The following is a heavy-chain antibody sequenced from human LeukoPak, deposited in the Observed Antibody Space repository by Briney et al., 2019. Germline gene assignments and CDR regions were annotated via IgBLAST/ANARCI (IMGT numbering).Heavy chain of an antibody. CDR1: GFTVSSNY. V-gene: IGHV3-66*01. CDR3: AKGITFYYDSSGYSSDY. CDR2: IYSGGTT. Sequence: GGSLRLSCAASGFTVSSNYMSWVRQAPGKGLEWVSVIYSGGTTYYADSVKGRFTISRDNSKNTLYLQMNSLSAEGTAVYYCAKGITFYYDSSGYSSDYWGQGTLVTVSS. D-gene: IGHD3-22*01. J-gene: IGHJ4*02.